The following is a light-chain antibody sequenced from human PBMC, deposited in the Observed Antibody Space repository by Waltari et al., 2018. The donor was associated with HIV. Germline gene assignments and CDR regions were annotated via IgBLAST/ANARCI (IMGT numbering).Light chain of an antibody. J-gene: IGLJ1*01. V-gene: IGLV3-9*01. CDR3: HVWDSATGV. Sequence: SYELTQPLSVSVALGQTARIPCGGDNIGSKNVHWYQQKPGQAPVLVIYRNTNRPSGIPERFSGSNSGNTATLTITRAQVGDEADYYCHVWDSATGVFGTGTTVTVL. CDR1: NIGSKN. CDR2: RNT.